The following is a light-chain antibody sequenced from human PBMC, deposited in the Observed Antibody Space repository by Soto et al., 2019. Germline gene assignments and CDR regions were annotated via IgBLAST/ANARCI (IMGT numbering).Light chain of an antibody. Sequence: EIVLTQSPGFLSVSPGERATLSCRASQTVRNGYLAWYQHKAGQAPRLLIYRTLSRPAGIPDRFSGSGSGTDFTLTISRLEPEDFAVYFCQQYADSPVTFGGGTKVEIK. J-gene: IGKJ4*01. CDR2: RTL. CDR1: QTVRNGY. CDR3: QQYADSPVT. V-gene: IGKV3-20*01.